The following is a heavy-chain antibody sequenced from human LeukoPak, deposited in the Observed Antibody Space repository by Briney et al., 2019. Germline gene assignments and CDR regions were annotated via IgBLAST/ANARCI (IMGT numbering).Heavy chain of an antibody. V-gene: IGHV1-46*01. J-gene: IGHJ4*02. D-gene: IGHD6-19*01. CDR3: AREGKYSSGLVDY. CDR1: GYTFTGYY. CDR2: INPSGGST. Sequence: ASVKVSCKASGYTFTGYYMHWVRQAPGQGLEWMGIINPSGGSTSYAQKLQGRVTMTTDTSTSTAYMELRSLRSDDTAVYYCAREGKYSSGLVDYWGQGTLVTVSS.